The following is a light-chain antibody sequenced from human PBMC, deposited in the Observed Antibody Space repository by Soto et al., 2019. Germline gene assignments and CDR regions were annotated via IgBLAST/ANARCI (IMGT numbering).Light chain of an antibody. CDR2: EVF. Sequence: DIGMTQSLLSLSVTPGQPASISCKSSQTLPYADGKTYLYWYLQKSGQPPQLHIYEVFNRISGVPDRFRGSGSGTEFTLKSSRVAAEDVRVYYCMKGIQLPLTFGHGTKVEIK. V-gene: IGKV2D-29*01. CDR1: QTLPYADGKTY. J-gene: IGKJ1*01. CDR3: MKGIQLPLT.